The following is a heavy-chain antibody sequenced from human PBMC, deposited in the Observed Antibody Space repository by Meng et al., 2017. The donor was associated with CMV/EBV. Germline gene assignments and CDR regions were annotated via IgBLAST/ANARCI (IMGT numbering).Heavy chain of an antibody. CDR3: KKVSPTEAPHGGQRVDV. CDR1: GFTVSSNE. CDR2: ISGGST. D-gene: IGHD3-10*01. J-gene: IGHJ6*02. Sequence: GESLKISCAASGFTVSSNEMSWVHQAPGKGLEWVSSISGGSTYYADSRKGRFTISRDNSKNTLHLQMNSLRAEDTAVYYCKKVSPTEAPHGGQRVDVWGQGTTVTVSS. V-gene: IGHV3-38-3*01.